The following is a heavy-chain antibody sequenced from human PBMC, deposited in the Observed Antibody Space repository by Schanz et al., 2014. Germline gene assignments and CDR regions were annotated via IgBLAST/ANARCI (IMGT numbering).Heavy chain of an antibody. V-gene: IGHV3-23*01. CDR3: SNLAPAATYLDS. J-gene: IGHJ4*02. CDR2: ISGSGGST. Sequence: EVLLLESGGRVERPGGSLRLSCAASGFTFSSYAMSWVRQAPGKGLEWVSGISGSGGSTYDADSVKGRFTISRDNAKNSLFLQMNSLSAEDTAVYYCSNLAPAATYLDSWGLGTLVTVSS. CDR1: GFTFSSYA. D-gene: IGHD2-2*01.